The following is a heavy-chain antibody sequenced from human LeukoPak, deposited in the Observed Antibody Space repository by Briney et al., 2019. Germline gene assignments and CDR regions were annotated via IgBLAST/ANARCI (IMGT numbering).Heavy chain of an antibody. CDR2: IYYSGTT. Sequence: SETLSLTCTVSGGSISSYFWSWIRQPPGKGLEWIGYIYYSGTTNYNPSLKSRVTISVDTSKNQFSLRLSSVTAADTVVYYCAREPRSPGGRGRPFDFWGQGTLVTVSS. CDR1: GGSISSYF. J-gene: IGHJ4*02. CDR3: AREPRSPGGRGRPFDF. D-gene: IGHD2-15*01. V-gene: IGHV4-59*01.